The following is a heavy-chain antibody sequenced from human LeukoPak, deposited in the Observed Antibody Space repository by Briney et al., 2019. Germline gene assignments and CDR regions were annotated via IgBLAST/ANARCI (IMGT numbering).Heavy chain of an antibody. J-gene: IGHJ6*02. D-gene: IGHD3-3*01. CDR2: IKQDGSEK. CDR3: ARGLEALEWTTDYYYYGMDV. Sequence: GGSLRLSCAASGFTFSSYLMSWVRQAPGKGLEWVANIKQDGSEKYYVDSVKGRFTISRDNAKNSLYLQMNSLRAEDTAVYYCARGLEALEWTTDYYYYGMDVWGQGTTVTVSS. CDR1: GFTFSSYL. V-gene: IGHV3-7*01.